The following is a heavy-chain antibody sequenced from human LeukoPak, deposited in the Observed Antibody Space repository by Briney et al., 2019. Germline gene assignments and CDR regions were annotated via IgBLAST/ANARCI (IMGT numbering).Heavy chain of an antibody. J-gene: IGHJ4*02. D-gene: IGHD3-10*01. CDR3: ARGPLYYYGSGSYYKRFDY. Sequence: SETLPPTCAVYGGSFSGYYWSWIRQPPGKGLEWIGEINHSGSTNYNPSLKSRVTISVDTSKNQFSLKLSSVTAADTAVYYCARGPLYYYGSGSYYKRFDYWGQGTLVTVSS. V-gene: IGHV4-34*01. CDR2: INHSGST. CDR1: GGSFSGYY.